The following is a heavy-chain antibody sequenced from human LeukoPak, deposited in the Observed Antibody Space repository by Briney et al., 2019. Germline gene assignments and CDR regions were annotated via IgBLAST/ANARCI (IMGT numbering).Heavy chain of an antibody. J-gene: IGHJ4*02. CDR3: ARDATLGY. CDR1: GGSISSYY. D-gene: IGHD3-16*01. V-gene: IGHV4-59*01. CDR2: IYYSGST. Sequence: SETLSLTCTVSGGSISSYYWSWIRQPPGKGLERIGYIYYSGSTNYNPSLKSRVTISVDTSKNQFSLKLSSVTAADTAVYYCARDATLGYWGQGTLVTVSS.